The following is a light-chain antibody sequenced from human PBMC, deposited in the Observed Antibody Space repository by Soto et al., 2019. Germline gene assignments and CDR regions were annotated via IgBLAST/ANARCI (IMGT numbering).Light chain of an antibody. CDR2: GAS. V-gene: IGKV3-20*01. CDR3: QQYGSSPAT. Sequence: IVLTHSPGTLSLPPGERATLSCRASQSVSSSYLAWYQQKPGQAPRLLIYGASSRATGIPDRFSGSGSGTDFTLTISRLEPEDFAVYYCQQYGSSPATVGGGTKVDSK. CDR1: QSVSSSY. J-gene: IGKJ4*01.